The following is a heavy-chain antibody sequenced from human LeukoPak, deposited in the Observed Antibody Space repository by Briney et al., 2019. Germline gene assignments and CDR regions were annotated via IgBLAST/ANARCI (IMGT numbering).Heavy chain of an antibody. CDR1: GFTFSSYA. CDR3: ANLALAPHQYGMDV. V-gene: IGHV3-23*01. Sequence: PGGSLRLSCAASGFTFSSYAMSWVRQAPGKGLEWVSAISGSGGSTYYADSVKGRFTISRDNSKNTLYLQMNSLRAEDTAVYYCANLALAPHQYGMDVWGHGTTVSVSS. J-gene: IGHJ6*02. D-gene: IGHD2-2*01. CDR2: ISGSGGST.